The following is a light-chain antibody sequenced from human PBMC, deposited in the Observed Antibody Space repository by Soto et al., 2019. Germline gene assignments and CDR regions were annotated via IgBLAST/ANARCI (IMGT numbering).Light chain of an antibody. CDR3: QQRGNWPWT. CDR1: QSVSNF. Sequence: EIVLTQSPATLSLSPGERATLSCRASQSVSNFLAWYQQKPGQAPRLLISDASNRATGIPGRVSGSGSGTDFSLTISSLEPEVFAVYYCQQRGNWPWTVGQGTKVEIK. V-gene: IGKV3-11*01. J-gene: IGKJ1*01. CDR2: DAS.